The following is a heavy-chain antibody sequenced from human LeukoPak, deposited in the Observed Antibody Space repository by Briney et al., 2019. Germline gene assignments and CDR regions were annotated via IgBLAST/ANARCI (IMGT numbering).Heavy chain of an antibody. CDR3: ARTSIAVAGIVQLNWFDR. CDR2: LRHSANT. V-gene: IGHV4-38-2*01. CDR1: GDSIRGVHY. Sequence: SETLSLTCVVSGDSIRGVHYWAWIRQPPGKGLEWIGSLRHSANTYYNPSLKSRVTMSMDTSENQFSLKLSSVTAADTATYYCARTSIAVAGIVQLNWFDRWAQGTLVTVSS. D-gene: IGHD6-19*01. J-gene: IGHJ5*02.